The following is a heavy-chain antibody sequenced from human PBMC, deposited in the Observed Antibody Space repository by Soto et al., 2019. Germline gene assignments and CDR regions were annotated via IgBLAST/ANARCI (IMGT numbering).Heavy chain of an antibody. CDR2: ISSSSSTI. CDR1: GFTFSSYS. J-gene: IGHJ2*01. CDR3: AREPYGDYGDWYFDL. V-gene: IGHV3-48*01. Sequence: EVQLVESGGGLVQPGGSLRLSCAASGFTFSSYSMNWVRQAPGKGLEWVSYISSSSSTIYYADSVKGRFTISRDNDKNSLYLQMNSLRAEDTAVYYCAREPYGDYGDWYFDLWGRGTLVTVSS. D-gene: IGHD4-17*01.